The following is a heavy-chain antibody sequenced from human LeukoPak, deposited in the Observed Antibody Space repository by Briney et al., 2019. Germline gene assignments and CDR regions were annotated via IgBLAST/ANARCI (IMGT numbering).Heavy chain of an antibody. Sequence: ASVKVSCKASGYTFTSYDFNWVRQATGQRPEWMGWMSPNSGDTGYAQKFQDRVTLTRNTSISTAYMELSSLRSDDTAVYYCARGPPNWGYDYWGPGTLVTVSS. V-gene: IGHV1-8*01. J-gene: IGHJ4*02. CDR2: MSPNSGDT. CDR1: GYTFTSYD. D-gene: IGHD7-27*01. CDR3: ARGPPNWGYDY.